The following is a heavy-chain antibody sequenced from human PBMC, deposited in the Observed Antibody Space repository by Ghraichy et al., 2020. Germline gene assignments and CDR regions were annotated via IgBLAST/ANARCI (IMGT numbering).Heavy chain of an antibody. D-gene: IGHD1-7*01. V-gene: IGHV4-39*01. J-gene: IGHJ5*02. CDR3: ARQVTGTTGPNWFDP. Sequence: SETLSLTCTVSGGSISSSSYYWGWIRQPPGKGLEWIGSIYYSGSTYYNPSLKSRVTISVDTSKNQFSLKLSSVTAADTAVYYCARQVTGTTGPNWFDPWGQGTRVTVSS. CDR2: IYYSGST. CDR1: GGSISSSSYY.